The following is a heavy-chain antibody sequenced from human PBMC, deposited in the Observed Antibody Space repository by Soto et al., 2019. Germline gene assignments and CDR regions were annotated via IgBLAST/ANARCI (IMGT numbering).Heavy chain of an antibody. CDR2: IYYSGST. Sequence: SETLSLTCTVSGGSISSYYWSWIRQPPGKGLEWIGYIYYSGSTNYNPSPKSRVTISVDTSKNQFSLKLSSVTAADTAVYYCARAHYDFWSGYYMAWFDPWGQGTLVTVS. D-gene: IGHD3-3*01. V-gene: IGHV4-59*01. CDR1: GGSISSYY. J-gene: IGHJ5*02. CDR3: ARAHYDFWSGYYMAWFDP.